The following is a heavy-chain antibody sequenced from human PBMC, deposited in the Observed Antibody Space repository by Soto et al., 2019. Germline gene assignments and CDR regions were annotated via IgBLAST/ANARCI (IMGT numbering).Heavy chain of an antibody. J-gene: IGHJ6*02. V-gene: IGHV4-39*01. D-gene: IGHD5-12*01. CDR3: ARQSVASYYYGMDV. CDR2: IYYSGST. Sequence: PSETLSLTCTVSGGSISSSSYYWGWIRQPPGKGLEWIGSIYYSGSTYYNPSLKSRVTISVDTSKNQFSLKLSSVTAADTAVYYCARQSVASYYYGMDVCGQGTTVT. CDR1: GGSISSSSYY.